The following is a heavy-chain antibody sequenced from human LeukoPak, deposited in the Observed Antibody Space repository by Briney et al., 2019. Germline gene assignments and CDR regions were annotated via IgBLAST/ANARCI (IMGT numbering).Heavy chain of an antibody. CDR3: ARENIVVVPAAIWYYYYYMDV. Sequence: SETLSLTCAVYGGSFSGYYWSWIRRPPGKGLEWIGEINHSGSTNYNPSLKSRVTISVDTSKNQFSLKLSSVTAADTAVYYCARENIVVVPAAIWYYYYYMDVWGKGTTVTVSS. CDR2: INHSGST. J-gene: IGHJ6*03. CDR1: GGSFSGYY. V-gene: IGHV4-34*01. D-gene: IGHD2-2*02.